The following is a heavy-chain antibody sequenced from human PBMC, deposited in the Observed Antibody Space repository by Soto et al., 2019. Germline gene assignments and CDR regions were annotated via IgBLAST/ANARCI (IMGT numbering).Heavy chain of an antibody. CDR2: INAGNGNR. V-gene: IGHV1-3*01. D-gene: IGHD3-10*01. Sequence: ASVNVSCKASGYTFTSYAMHWVRQAPGQRLEWMGWINAGNGNRRYSQKFQGRVTITSDTSASTAYMELSSLRSEDTAVYYCARESLWFGELLSYFDYWGQGTLVTVSS. CDR3: ARESLWFGELLSYFDY. J-gene: IGHJ4*02. CDR1: GYTFTSYA.